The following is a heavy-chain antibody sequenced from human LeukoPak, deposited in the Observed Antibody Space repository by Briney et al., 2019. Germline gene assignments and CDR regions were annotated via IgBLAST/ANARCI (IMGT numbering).Heavy chain of an antibody. J-gene: IGHJ6*02. CDR2: IWYDGSNE. CDR3: ASGGGRWLKIRGIRGMDV. V-gene: IGHV3-33*01. CDR1: VFTLSSYG. D-gene: IGHD5-24*01. Sequence: TGRSLRLSCAASVFTLSSYGTHGVPRAPGKGREGVAVIWYDGSNEYYADSVKERFTISRDNSKNTLYLQMNSLRAEETAVYYCASGGGRWLKIRGIRGMDVWGQGTTVTVSS.